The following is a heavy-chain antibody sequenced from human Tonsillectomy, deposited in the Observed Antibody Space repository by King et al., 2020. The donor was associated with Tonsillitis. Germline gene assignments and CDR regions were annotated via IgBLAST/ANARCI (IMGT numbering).Heavy chain of an antibody. V-gene: IGHV4-39*01. Sequence: QLQESGPGLVKPSETLSLTCTVSGGSISSSSYYWGWIRQPPGKGLEWIGSIYYSGSTYFNPSLKSRITISVDTSKNQFSLKLTSVTAADTGVYYCARYYSGGYYYMDVWGQGTTVTVSS. CDR1: GGSISSSSYY. CDR2: IYYSGST. D-gene: IGHD2/OR15-2a*01. CDR3: ARYYSGGYYYMDV. J-gene: IGHJ6*03.